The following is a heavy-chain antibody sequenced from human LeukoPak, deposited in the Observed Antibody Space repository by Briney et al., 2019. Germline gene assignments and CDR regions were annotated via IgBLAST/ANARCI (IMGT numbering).Heavy chain of an antibody. V-gene: IGHV4-39*01. D-gene: IGHD3-9*01. J-gene: IGHJ3*02. Sequence: MPSETLSLTCTVSGGSISSSYHYWGWIRQPPGKGLEYIGCIFYSGSIYYNPSLKSRVTISVDTSKNQFSLKLSSVTAADTAVYYCARRLNPTPNFDITLAFDIWGQGTMVTVSS. CDR1: GGSISSSYHY. CDR2: IFYSGSI. CDR3: ARRLNPTPNFDITLAFDI.